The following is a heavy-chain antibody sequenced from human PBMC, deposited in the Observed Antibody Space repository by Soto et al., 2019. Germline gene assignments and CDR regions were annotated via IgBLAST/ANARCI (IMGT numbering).Heavy chain of an antibody. V-gene: IGHV3-23*01. D-gene: IGHD5-18*01. CDR1: GFTFSSYA. CDR2: ISGSGGSA. J-gene: IGHJ4*02. Sequence: GGSLRLSCAATGFTFSSYAMSWVRQAPGKGLEWVSGISGSGGSAIYAESVKGRFTISRDNSKNTLYLQMNSLRVEDTALYYCARRGPAMAAFDHWGQGALVTVSS. CDR3: ARRGPAMAAFDH.